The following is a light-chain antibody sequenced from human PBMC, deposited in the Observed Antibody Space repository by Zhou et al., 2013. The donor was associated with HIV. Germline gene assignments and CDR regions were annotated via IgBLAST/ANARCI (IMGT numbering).Light chain of an antibody. J-gene: IGKJ3*01. Sequence: DIVMTQSRLSLPVTPGEPASISCRSSQSLLHSNGYKYLDWYLQKPGQSPQLLIYLGSNRASGVPDRFSGSGSGTDFTLTISCLQSEDFATYYCQQYYSFPPTFGPGTKVDIK. CDR3: QQYYSFPPT. CDR1: QSLLHSNGYKY. CDR2: LGS. V-gene: IGKV2-28*01.